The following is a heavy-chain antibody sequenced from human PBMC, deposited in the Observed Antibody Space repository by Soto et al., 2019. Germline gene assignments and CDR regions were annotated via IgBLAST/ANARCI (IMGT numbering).Heavy chain of an antibody. V-gene: IGHV1-2*02. Sequence: QVQLVQSGAEVKKPGASVKVSCKASGYTFTGNYMHWVRQAPGQGLEWMGWINPNSGGTNYAQKFQGRVTVTRDTSSSTADMELSRLRSDDTAVYYWARDGDSSSPFEIWGQGTMVTVSS. CDR3: ARDGDSSSPFEI. D-gene: IGHD6-6*01. CDR1: GYTFTGNY. J-gene: IGHJ3*02. CDR2: INPNSGGT.